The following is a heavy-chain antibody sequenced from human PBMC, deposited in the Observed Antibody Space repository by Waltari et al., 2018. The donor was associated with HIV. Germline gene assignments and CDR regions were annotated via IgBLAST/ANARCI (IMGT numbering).Heavy chain of an antibody. Sequence: QVQLVQSGAEVKKPGSSVKVSCKASGGTFSSYAISGGRQAPGQGLEWMGGIIPISGTTNYAQKFQGRVTITADESTSTANMELNSLKSEDTAVYYCARLGRSRFLEWIPFDPWGQGTLVTVSS. CDR2: IIPISGTT. CDR1: GGTFSSYA. V-gene: IGHV1-69*12. CDR3: ARLGRSRFLEWIPFDP. D-gene: IGHD3-3*01. J-gene: IGHJ5*02.